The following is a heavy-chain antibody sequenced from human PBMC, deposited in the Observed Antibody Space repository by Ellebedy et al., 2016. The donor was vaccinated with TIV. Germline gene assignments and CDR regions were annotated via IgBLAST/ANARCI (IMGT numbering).Heavy chain of an antibody. CDR1: GDSVNRGGFY. D-gene: IGHD6-19*01. CDR2: LYYSGTT. V-gene: IGHV4-61*08. J-gene: IGHJ4*02. CDR3: STTGTGTLAGIEH. Sequence: SETLSLTXTFSGDSVNRGGFYWSWIRRPPGKGLEWIGYLYYSGTTNYNPSLKSRVSISVDKSKNQLSLNLRSVSAADTAVYFCSTTGTGTLAGIEHWGQGALVTVSS.